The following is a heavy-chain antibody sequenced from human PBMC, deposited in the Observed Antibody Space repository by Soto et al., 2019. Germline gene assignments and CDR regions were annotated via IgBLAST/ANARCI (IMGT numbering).Heavy chain of an antibody. CDR2: IYYSGST. D-gene: IGHD1-26*01. J-gene: IGHJ4*02. CDR1: GGSISSDY. CDR3: ARGALLSPDH. Sequence: QVQLQESGPGLVKPSETLSLTCTVSGGSISSDYWSWIRQSPGKGLEWIGYIYYSGSTNYNPSLKSRVTISVDTSKKQFSLKLSSVTAADTAVYYCARGALLSPDHWGQGTLVTVSS. V-gene: IGHV4-59*01.